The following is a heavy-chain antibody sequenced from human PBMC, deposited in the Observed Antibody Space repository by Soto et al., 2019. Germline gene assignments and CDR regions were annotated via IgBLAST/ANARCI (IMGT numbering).Heavy chain of an antibody. Sequence: QVQLVESGGGVVQPGRSLRLSCAASGFTFSSYGMHWVRQAPGKGLEWVAVIWYDGSNKYYADSVKGRFTISRDNSKYTLYLQMNSLRAEDTAVYYCARDRYSSGWYYFDYWGQGTLVTVSS. D-gene: IGHD6-19*01. CDR1: GFTFSSYG. CDR2: IWYDGSNK. V-gene: IGHV3-33*01. CDR3: ARDRYSSGWYYFDY. J-gene: IGHJ4*02.